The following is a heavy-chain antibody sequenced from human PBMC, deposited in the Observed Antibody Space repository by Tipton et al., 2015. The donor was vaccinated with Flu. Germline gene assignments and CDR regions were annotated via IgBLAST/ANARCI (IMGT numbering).Heavy chain of an antibody. D-gene: IGHD5-12*01. CDR2: ISSSSSTI. CDR1: GFTFSSYS. V-gene: IGHV3-48*02. J-gene: IGHJ4*02. Sequence: SLRLSCAASGFTFSSYSMNWVRQAPGKGLEWVSYISSSSSTIYYADSEKGRFTISRDNAKNSLYLQMNSLRDEDTAVYYCAREADPIVATIRQHFDYWGQGTLVTVSS. CDR3: AREADPIVATIRQHFDY.